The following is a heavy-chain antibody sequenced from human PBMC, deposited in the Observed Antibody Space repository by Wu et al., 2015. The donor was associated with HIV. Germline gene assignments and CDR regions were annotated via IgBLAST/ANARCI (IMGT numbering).Heavy chain of an antibody. V-gene: IGHV1-2*02. Sequence: QVQLVQSGAEVKKYGASVKVSCKASGYSFASYDINWVRQAPGQGLEWMGWVNPNSGATGSAQKFQGRVTMTRDTSISTAYMELSRLRSDDTAVYYCAREAEVGGYSGMAVWGQGTTVTVSS. CDR3: AREAEVGGYSGMAV. CDR1: GYSFASYD. CDR2: VNPNSGAT. J-gene: IGHJ6*02.